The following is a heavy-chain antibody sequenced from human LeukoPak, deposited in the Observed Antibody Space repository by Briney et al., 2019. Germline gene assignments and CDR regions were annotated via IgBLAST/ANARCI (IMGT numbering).Heavy chain of an antibody. Sequence: SETLSLTCTVSGGSITNYYWSWIRQPPGKGLEYVGYIYYSGNTNNNPSLNSRVTISVDTSKKQFSLKLDSVTAADTAVYYCARGPGSPSGDNYGRPLDYWGQGTLVTVSS. V-gene: IGHV4-59*01. CDR1: GGSITNYY. CDR3: ARGPGSPSGDNYGRPLDY. CDR2: IYYSGNT. D-gene: IGHD5-18*01. J-gene: IGHJ4*02.